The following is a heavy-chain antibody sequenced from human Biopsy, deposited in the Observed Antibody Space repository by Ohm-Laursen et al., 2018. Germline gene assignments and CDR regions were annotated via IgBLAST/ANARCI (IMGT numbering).Heavy chain of an antibody. CDR2: VYYSGTT. V-gene: IGHV4-59*01. D-gene: IGHD2-2*01. CDR3: ARDVKRYCSGTSCYSGYFGMDV. CDR1: GDSITSYF. J-gene: IGHJ6*02. Sequence: SETLSLTCTVSGDSITSYFWNWIRQPPGKGLEWIGDVYYSGTTNYNPSLKSRLTISVDTSKNQFSLNLNSVTAADTAVYFCARDVKRYCSGTSCYSGYFGMDVWGQGTMVTVS.